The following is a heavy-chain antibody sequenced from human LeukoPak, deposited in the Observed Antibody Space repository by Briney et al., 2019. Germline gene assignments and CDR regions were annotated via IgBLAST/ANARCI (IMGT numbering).Heavy chain of an antibody. J-gene: IGHJ4*02. CDR1: GFTFSSYS. D-gene: IGHD3-3*01. CDR2: INSSSSYI. Sequence: PGGSLRLSCAASGFTFSSYSMNWVRQAPGKGLEWVSSINSSSSYIYYADSVKGRFTISRDNAKNSLYLQMNSLRAEDTAVYYCASGRTIFGVVIVDYFDYWGQGTLVTVSS. CDR3: ASGRTIFGVVIVDYFDY. V-gene: IGHV3-21*01.